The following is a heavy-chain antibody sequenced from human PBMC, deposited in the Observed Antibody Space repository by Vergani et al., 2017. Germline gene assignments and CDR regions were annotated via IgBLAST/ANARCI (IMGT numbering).Heavy chain of an antibody. CDR1: GYTFTNYG. V-gene: IGHV1-18*01. Sequence: QVQLVQSGAEVKKPGASVKVSCKASGYTFTNYGISWVRQAPGQGLEWMGWIRAYIGNTKDAQKLQGRGTMTTDTSTSTAYMGLRSLRSDDTAVYFCARAYYYDSSGDLPFDYWGQGTLVTVSS. D-gene: IGHD3-22*01. J-gene: IGHJ4*02. CDR3: ARAYYYDSSGDLPFDY. CDR2: IRAYIGNT.